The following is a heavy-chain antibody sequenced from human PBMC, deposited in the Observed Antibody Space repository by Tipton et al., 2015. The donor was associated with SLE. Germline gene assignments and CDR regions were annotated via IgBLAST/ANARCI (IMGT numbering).Heavy chain of an antibody. J-gene: IGHJ6*03. CDR1: GGSISTYY. CDR3: ARVGTGYNYYSYKDV. V-gene: IGHV4-59*01. D-gene: IGHD1-14*01. CDR2: IYYSGST. Sequence: TLSLTCTVSGGSISTYYWSWIRQPPGKGLEWIGYIYYSGSTNYNPSLKSRVTISVDTSKNQFSLKLSSLTAADTAVYYCARVGTGYNYYSYKDVWGKGTTLTVSS.